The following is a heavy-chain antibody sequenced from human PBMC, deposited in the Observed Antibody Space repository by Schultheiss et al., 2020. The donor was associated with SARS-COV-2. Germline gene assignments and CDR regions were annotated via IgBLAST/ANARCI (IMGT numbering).Heavy chain of an antibody. J-gene: IGHJ4*02. D-gene: IGHD6-19*01. CDR3: ASTGAVAGQY. CDR2: ISYDGSNK. Sequence: GESLKISCAASGFTFSSYAMHWVRQAPGKGLEWVAVISYDGSNKYYADSVKGRFTISRDNSKNTLYLQMNSLRAEDTAVYYCASTGAVAGQYWGQGTLVTVSS. CDR1: GFTFSSYA. V-gene: IGHV3-30*14.